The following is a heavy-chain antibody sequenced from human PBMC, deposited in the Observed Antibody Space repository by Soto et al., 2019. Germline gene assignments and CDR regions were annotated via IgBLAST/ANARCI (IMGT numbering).Heavy chain of an antibody. Sequence: WEALSHTCTVSGGSISSYYCGWIRQAPGKGLEWVGYIYYSGSTNYNPSLKSRVTISVDTSKNQFALKLSSVTAADTAVYYWESLYSSSSRAFDIWGQGTMVTVSS. J-gene: IGHJ3*02. CDR3: ESLYSSSSRAFDI. V-gene: IGHV4-59*08. CDR1: GGSISSYY. D-gene: IGHD6-6*01. CDR2: IYYSGST.